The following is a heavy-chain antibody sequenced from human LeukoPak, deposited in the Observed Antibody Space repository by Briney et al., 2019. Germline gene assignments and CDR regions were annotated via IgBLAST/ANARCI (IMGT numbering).Heavy chain of an antibody. V-gene: IGHV4-31*03. CDR1: GGSISGYY. CDR3: ARRTGNWFDP. J-gene: IGHJ5*02. CDR2: IYYSGST. D-gene: IGHD7-27*01. Sequence: SETLSLTCTVSGGSISGYYWSWIRQHPGKGLEWIGYIYYSGSTYYNPSLKSRVTISVDTSKNQFSLKLSSVTAADTAVYYCARRTGNWFDPWGQGTLVTVSS.